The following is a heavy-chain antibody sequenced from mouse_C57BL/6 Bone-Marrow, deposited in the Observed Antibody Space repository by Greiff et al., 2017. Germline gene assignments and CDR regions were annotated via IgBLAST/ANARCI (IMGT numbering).Heavy chain of an antibody. Sequence: QVQLQQSGAELVRPGASVTLSCKASGYTFTDYEMHWVKQTPVHGLEWIGAIDPETGGTAYNQKFKGKAILTADKSSSTAYMELRSLTSEDSAVYYCTRLGDGYYDDYFDYWGDGTTLTGSS. V-gene: IGHV1-15*01. CDR2: IDPETGGT. CDR1: GYTFTDYE. J-gene: IGHJ2*01. CDR3: TRLGDGYYDDYFDY. D-gene: IGHD2-3*01.